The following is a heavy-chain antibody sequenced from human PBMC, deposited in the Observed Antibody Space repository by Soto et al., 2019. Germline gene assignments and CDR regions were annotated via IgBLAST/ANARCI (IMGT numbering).Heavy chain of an antibody. CDR2: ISYDGSNK. V-gene: IGHV3-30*18. CDR1: GFTFGSYG. D-gene: IGHD3-10*02. CDR3: AKDNHGPSGRTTFSEYFQH. J-gene: IGHJ1*01. Sequence: GGSLRLSCAASGFTFGSYGMHWVRQAPGKGLEWVAVISYDGSNKYYADSVKGRFTISRDNSKNTLYLQMNSLRAEDTAVYYCAKDNHGPSGRTTFSEYFQHWGQGTLVTVSS.